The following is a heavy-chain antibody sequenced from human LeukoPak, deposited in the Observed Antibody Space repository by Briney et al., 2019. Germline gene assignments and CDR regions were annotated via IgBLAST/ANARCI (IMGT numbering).Heavy chain of an antibody. CDR1: GFTFRSYS. CDR3: ARDTRAFDI. V-gene: IGHV3-48*04. Sequence: GGSLRLSCAASGFTFRSYSMNWVRQAPGKGLEWVSYISSSSSTIYYADSVKGRFTISRDNAKNSLYLQMNSLRAEDTAVYYRARDTRAFDIWGQGTMVTVSS. CDR2: ISSSSSTI. J-gene: IGHJ3*02.